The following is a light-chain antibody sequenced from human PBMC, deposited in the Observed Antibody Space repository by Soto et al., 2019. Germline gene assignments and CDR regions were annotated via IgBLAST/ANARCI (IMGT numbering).Light chain of an antibody. J-gene: IGKJ5*01. CDR1: QSVSNN. CDR3: QQRHMWPIT. V-gene: IGKV3-11*01. CDR2: DAY. Sequence: EILMTQSPATLSVSPVERATLSCRASQSVSNNLAWYQQKPGQAPRLLIYDAYNRATGIPPRFSGSGSGTDFTLTISSLEPEDSAVYYCQQRHMWPITFGQGTRLEIK.